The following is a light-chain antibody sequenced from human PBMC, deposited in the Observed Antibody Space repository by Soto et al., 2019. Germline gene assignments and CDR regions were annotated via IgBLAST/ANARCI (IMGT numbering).Light chain of an antibody. CDR2: EVS. CDR3: SSYAGSNILSVV. V-gene: IGLV2-8*01. J-gene: IGLJ2*01. CDR1: SSDVGGYNY. Sequence: QSVLTQPPSASGSPGQSVTISCTGTSSDVGGYNYVSWYQQHPGNAPKLMIYEVSKRPSGVPDRFSGSKSGNTASLTVSGLQAEDEGDYYCSSYAGSNILSVVFGGGTKVTVL.